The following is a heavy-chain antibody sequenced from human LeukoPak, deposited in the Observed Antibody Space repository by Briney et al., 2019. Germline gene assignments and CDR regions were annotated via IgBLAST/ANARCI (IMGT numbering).Heavy chain of an antibody. D-gene: IGHD6-13*01. CDR1: GFTFSSYW. J-gene: IGHJ4*02. CDR2: IKQDGSEK. Sequence: GSLRLSCAASGFTFSSYWMSWARQAPGKGLEWVANIKQDGSEKHYLDSVKGRFTISRDNAKSSQSLQMNSLRAEDTAVYYCARAGGSSWADYWGQGTLVTVSS. V-gene: IGHV3-7*01. CDR3: ARAGGSSWADY.